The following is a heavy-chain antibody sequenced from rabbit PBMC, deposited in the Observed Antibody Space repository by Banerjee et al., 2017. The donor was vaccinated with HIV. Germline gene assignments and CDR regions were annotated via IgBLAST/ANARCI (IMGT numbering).Heavy chain of an antibody. CDR1: GFSFSSNYW. CDR3: ARDLAGVIGWNFGL. D-gene: IGHD4-1*01. Sequence: QQQLEESGGDLVKPEGSLTLTCTASGFSFSSNYWLCWVRQAPGKGLEWIACIYAGSSGNTVYASWAKGRFTISKTSSTTVTLQMTSLTAADTATYFCARDLAGVIGWNFGLWGQGTLVTVS. V-gene: IGHV1S45*01. CDR2: IYAGSSGNT. J-gene: IGHJ3*01.